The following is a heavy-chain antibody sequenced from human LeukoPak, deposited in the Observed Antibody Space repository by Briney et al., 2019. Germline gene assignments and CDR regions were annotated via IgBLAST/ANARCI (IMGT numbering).Heavy chain of an antibody. CDR3: ARGSITMVRGVIHYFDY. J-gene: IGHJ4*02. Sequence: SQTLSLTCTVSGGSISSGGYYWSWIRQHPGKGLEWIGYIYYSGSTYYNPSLKSRVTISVDTSKNQFSLKLSSVTAADTAVYYCARGSITMVRGVIHYFDYWGQGTLVTVSS. V-gene: IGHV4-31*03. CDR2: IYYSGST. CDR1: GGSISSGGYY. D-gene: IGHD3-10*01.